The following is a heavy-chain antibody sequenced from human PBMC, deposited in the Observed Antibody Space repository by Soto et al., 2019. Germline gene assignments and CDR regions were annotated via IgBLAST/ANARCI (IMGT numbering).Heavy chain of an antibody. D-gene: IGHD2-2*01. CDR1: CGSISSCAYY. V-gene: IGHV4-31*03. CDR2: IYYSGST. CDR3: ARARGCSSTSCYEGHYFYY. J-gene: IGHJ4*01. Sequence: PSETLSLTCTVSCGSISSCAYYWSWIRQHPGQGLEWIGFIYYSGSTYYNPSLKSRVTISVDTSKSQFSLKLSSVTAADTAVYYCARARGCSSTSCYEGHYFYYWGHGTLVTVSS.